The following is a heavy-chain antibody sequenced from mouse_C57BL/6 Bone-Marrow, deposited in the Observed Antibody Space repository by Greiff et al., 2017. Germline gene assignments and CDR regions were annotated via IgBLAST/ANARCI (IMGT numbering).Heavy chain of an antibody. Sequence: QVQLQQPGAELVKPGASVKLSCKASGYTFTSYWMQWVKQRPGQGLEWIGEIDPSDSYTNYNPKFKGKATLTVDTSSSTAYIQLSSLTSEDSAVYYCARDYDYPAWFAYWGQGTLVTVSA. CDR2: IDPSDSYT. D-gene: IGHD2-4*01. CDR3: ARDYDYPAWFAY. V-gene: IGHV1-50*01. J-gene: IGHJ3*01. CDR1: GYTFTSYW.